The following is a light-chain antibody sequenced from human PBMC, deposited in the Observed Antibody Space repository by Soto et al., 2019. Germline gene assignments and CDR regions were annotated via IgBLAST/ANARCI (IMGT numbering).Light chain of an antibody. Sequence: QSVLTQPPSASGSPGQSVTISCTGTSSDVGGYNYVSWYQQHPGKAPNLMIYEVSKRPSGVPDRCSGSKSGNTASLTVSGLQVEDEADYYLSSYAGSNNLVFGTGTKVTVL. CDR1: SSDVGGYNY. CDR3: SSYAGSNNLV. CDR2: EVS. V-gene: IGLV2-8*01. J-gene: IGLJ1*01.